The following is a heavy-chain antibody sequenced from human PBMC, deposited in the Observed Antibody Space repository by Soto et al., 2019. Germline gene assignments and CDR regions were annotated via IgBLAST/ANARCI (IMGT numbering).Heavy chain of an antibody. Sequence: QVQLQESGPGLVKPSQTLSLTCSVSGDSISSDGYYWSWIRQRPGKGLEWIGYIYYSGSTYYNPSLKSRVTLSVDTSKTKFSLRLSSVTAADTAVYYCARDRYCISGVSPRGGVSYGMDVWGQGTTVTVSS. J-gene: IGHJ6*02. CDR1: GDSISSDGYY. V-gene: IGHV4-31*03. D-gene: IGHD2-8*01. CDR2: IYYSGST. CDR3: ARDRYCISGVSPRGGVSYGMDV.